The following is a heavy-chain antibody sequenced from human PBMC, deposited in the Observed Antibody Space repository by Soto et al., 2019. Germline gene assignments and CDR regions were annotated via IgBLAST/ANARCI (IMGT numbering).Heavy chain of an antibody. Sequence: EVQLVESGGGLVQPGRSLRLSCAASGFTFDDYAMHWVRQAPGKGLEWVSGISWNRGSIGYADSVKGRFTISRDNAKNYLYLQMNSLRAEDTDLYYCAKDKSSSGYGAFDIWGQGKMVTVSS. D-gene: IGHD3-22*01. V-gene: IGHV3-9*01. CDR3: AKDKSSSGYGAFDI. CDR1: GFTFDDYA. CDR2: ISWNRGSI. J-gene: IGHJ3*02.